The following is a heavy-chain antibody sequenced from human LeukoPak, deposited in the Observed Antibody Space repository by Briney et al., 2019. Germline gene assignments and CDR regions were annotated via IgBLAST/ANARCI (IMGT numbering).Heavy chain of an antibody. CDR2: INWNGGST. CDR3: ARVRSSGSPLDY. CDR1: GFTFDDYG. V-gene: IGHV3-20*04. D-gene: IGHD3-22*01. Sequence: PGGSLRLSCAASGFTFDDYGMSWVRQAPGKGLEWVSGINWNGGSTGYADSVKGRFTISRDNAKNSLYLQMNTLRAEDTAVYYCARVRSSGSPLDYWGQGTLVTVSS. J-gene: IGHJ4*02.